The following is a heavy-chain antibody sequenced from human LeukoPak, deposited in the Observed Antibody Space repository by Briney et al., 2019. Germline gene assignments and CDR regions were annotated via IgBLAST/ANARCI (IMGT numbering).Heavy chain of an antibody. D-gene: IGHD6-19*01. J-gene: IGHJ3*02. Sequence: SETLSLTCTVSGGSISSSSYFWSWIRQPAGKGLEWIGRIYTSGSTSYNPSLKSRVTVSVDTSKNQFSLKLTSVTAADTAVYYCARGQWLPDDAFDIWGQGTMVTVSS. CDR2: IYTSGST. V-gene: IGHV4-61*02. CDR1: GGSISSSSYF. CDR3: ARGQWLPDDAFDI.